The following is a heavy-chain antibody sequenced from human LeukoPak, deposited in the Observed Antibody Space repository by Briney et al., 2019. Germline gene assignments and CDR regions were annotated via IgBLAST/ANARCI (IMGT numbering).Heavy chain of an antibody. D-gene: IGHD1-1*01. Sequence: SETLSLTCTVSGGSISSGDYYWSWIRQPPGKGLEWIGYIYYSGSTYYNPSLKSRVTISVDTSKNQFSLKLSSVTAADTAVYYCARDKGGYIFDYWGQGTLVTVSS. V-gene: IGHV4-30-4*08. CDR2: IYYSGST. CDR3: ARDKGGYIFDY. J-gene: IGHJ4*02. CDR1: GGSISSGDYY.